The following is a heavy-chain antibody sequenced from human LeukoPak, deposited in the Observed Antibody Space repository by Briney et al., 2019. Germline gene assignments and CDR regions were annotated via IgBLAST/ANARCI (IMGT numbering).Heavy chain of an antibody. Sequence: GGSLRLSCAASGFTFSSYGMHWVRQAPGKGLEWVAFIRYDGSNKYYADSVKGRFTISRDNAKNSLYLQMNSLRAEDTAVYYCAKVTFEGVDPWGQGTLVTVSS. V-gene: IGHV3-30*02. CDR3: AKVTFEGVDP. CDR1: GFTFSSYG. CDR2: IRYDGSNK. J-gene: IGHJ5*02. D-gene: IGHD2/OR15-2a*01.